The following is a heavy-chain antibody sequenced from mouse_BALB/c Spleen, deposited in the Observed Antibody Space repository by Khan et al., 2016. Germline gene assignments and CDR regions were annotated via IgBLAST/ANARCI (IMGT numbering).Heavy chain of an antibody. V-gene: IGHV1S81*02. Sequence: QVQLQQSGAELVKAGASVKMSCKASGYTFTSYWMHWVKQRLGQGLEWFAETNPTNGRTYYNETFKSKATLTVDKSSSTAYMLLSGPAFEDSAVYYCARSKKIVATYFDCSGQGTTLAVSS. CDR1: GYTFTSYW. J-gene: IGHJ2*01. CDR2: TNPTNGRT. D-gene: IGHD1-1*01. CDR3: ARSKKIVATYFDC.